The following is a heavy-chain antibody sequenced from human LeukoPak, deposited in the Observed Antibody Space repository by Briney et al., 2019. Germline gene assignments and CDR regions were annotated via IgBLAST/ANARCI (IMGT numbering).Heavy chain of an antibody. J-gene: IGHJ4*02. CDR2: INSDGSST. D-gene: IGHD3-10*01. CDR3: AREARWFGELLSV. Sequence: GGSLRLSCAASGFTFSSYWMHWARQAPGKGLVWVSRINSDGSSTSYADSVKGRFTISRDNAKNTLYLQMNSLRAEDTAVYYCAREARWFGELLSVWGQGTLVTVSS. CDR1: GFTFSSYW. V-gene: IGHV3-74*01.